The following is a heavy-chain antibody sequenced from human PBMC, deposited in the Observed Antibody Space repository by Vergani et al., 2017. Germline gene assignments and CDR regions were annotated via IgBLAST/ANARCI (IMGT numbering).Heavy chain of an antibody. CDR1: GFSLSNARMG. Sequence: QITLKESGPTLVKPTQTLTLTCTFSGFSLSNARMGVSWIRQPPGKALEWLAHIYWDDDKRYSPSLKSRLTISKETSKSQVVLTMTNMDPVDTATYYCARLGYYDFWSGPNKNYYYMDVWGKGTTVTVSS. J-gene: IGHJ6*03. CDR2: IYWDDDK. D-gene: IGHD3-3*01. CDR3: ARLGYYDFWSGPNKNYYYMDV. V-gene: IGHV2-5*02.